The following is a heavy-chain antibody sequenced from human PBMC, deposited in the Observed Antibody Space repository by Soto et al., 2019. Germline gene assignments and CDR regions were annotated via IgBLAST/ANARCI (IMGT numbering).Heavy chain of an antibody. J-gene: IGHJ4*02. V-gene: IGHV1-69*06. CDR3: ARNTVARGFDY. CDR2: IIPIFGTA. CDR1: GGTFSSYA. D-gene: IGHD5-12*01. Sequence: SVKVSCKASGGTFSSYAISWVRQAPGQGLEWMGGIIPIFGTANYAQKFQGRVTITADKSTSTAYMELSSLRSEDTAVYYCARNTVARGFDYWGQGTLVNVSS.